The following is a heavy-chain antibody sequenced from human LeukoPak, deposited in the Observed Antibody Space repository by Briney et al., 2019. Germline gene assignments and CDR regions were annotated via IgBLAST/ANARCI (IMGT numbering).Heavy chain of an antibody. D-gene: IGHD2/OR15-2a*01. V-gene: IGHV1-69*04. CDR1: GGTFSSYG. Sequence: ASVKVSCKASGGTFSSYGISWVRQAPGQGLERMGRIIPMLDIENYAQKFQGRVTITADKSTSTAYMELSSLRSEDTAMYYCARDDVRGHFYPYGMDVWGQGTTVTVSS. CDR3: ARDDVRGHFYPYGMDV. J-gene: IGHJ6*02. CDR2: IIPMLDIE.